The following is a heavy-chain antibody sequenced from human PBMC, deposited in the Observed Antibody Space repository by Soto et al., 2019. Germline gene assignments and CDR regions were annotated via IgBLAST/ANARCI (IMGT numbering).Heavy chain of an antibody. CDR1: GYTFTSYG. CDR2: ISAYNGNT. CDR3: EGGELVFDY. D-gene: IGHD1-26*01. Sequence: ASVKVPCKASGYTFTSYGISWVRPAPGQGLEWMGWISAYNGNTNYAQKLQARVTMTTDTSTSTAYMELRSLRSDDTAVYYCEGGELVFDYWGQGTLVTVSS. V-gene: IGHV1-18*01. J-gene: IGHJ4*02.